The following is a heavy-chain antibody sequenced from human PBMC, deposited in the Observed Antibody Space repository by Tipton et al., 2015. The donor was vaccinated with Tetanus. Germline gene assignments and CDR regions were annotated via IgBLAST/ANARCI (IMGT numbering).Heavy chain of an antibody. V-gene: IGHV3-23*01. CDR1: GFTFNDYA. CDR2: ISGSGGST. J-gene: IGHJ3*02. Sequence: GSLRLSCVASGFTFNDYAMSWVRQATGKGLEWVSTISGSGGSTYDAASVKGRFTISRDKSKNTVDLQMNSLRAEDTAVYYCAKARVTTVTTTDAFDIWGQGTMVTVSS. CDR3: AKARVTTVTTTDAFDI. D-gene: IGHD4-17*01.